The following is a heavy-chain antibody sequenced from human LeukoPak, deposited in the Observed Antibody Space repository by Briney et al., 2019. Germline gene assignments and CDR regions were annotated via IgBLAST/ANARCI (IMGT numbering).Heavy chain of an antibody. Sequence: GGSLRLSCAASGFTFSSYGMHWVRQAPGKGLEWVAVIWYDGSNKYYADSVKGRFAISRDNSKNTLYLQMSSLRAEDTAVYYCAGSIAVAGTIDYWGQGTLVTVSS. CDR1: GFTFSSYG. CDR2: IWYDGSNK. V-gene: IGHV3-33*01. J-gene: IGHJ4*02. CDR3: AGSIAVAGTIDY. D-gene: IGHD6-19*01.